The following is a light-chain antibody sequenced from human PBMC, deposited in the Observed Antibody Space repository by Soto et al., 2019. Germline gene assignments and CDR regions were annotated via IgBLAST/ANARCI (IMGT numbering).Light chain of an antibody. CDR3: QQTFGTPRT. V-gene: IGKV1-39*01. J-gene: IGKJ1*01. Sequence: DTQMTQSPSSLAASVGDRVTITCRASQNVRSYLNWYQQKPGKAPNLLIYETSTLQSGVPSRFSGDGYGTDFTLSISSLQPEDFAIYYCQQTFGTPRTFGQGTKV. CDR1: QNVRSY. CDR2: ETS.